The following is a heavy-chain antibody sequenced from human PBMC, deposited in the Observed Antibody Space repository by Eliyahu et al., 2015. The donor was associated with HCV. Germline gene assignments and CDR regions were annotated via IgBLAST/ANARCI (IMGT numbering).Heavy chain of an antibody. CDR3: ARLLGTTEY. CDR1: GFTFSSYV. Sequence: EVQLLESGGGLVQPGXSLRLSCAASGFTFSSYVMSWVRQAPGKGLEWVSVISGSGGTXYYADSVKGRFTISRDNSKNTLYLQMNSLRAEDTAVYYCARLLGTTEYWGQGTLVTVSS. V-gene: IGHV3-23*01. J-gene: IGHJ4*02. CDR2: ISGSGGTX. D-gene: IGHD2/OR15-2a*01.